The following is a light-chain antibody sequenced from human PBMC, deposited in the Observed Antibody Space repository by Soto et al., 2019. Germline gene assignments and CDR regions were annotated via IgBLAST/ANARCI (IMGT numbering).Light chain of an antibody. CDR1: SSDVGGYNY. V-gene: IGLV2-14*01. Sequence: QSALTQPASVSGSPGQSITISCTGTSSDVGGYNYVSWYQQHPGNAPKLMIYDVCNRPSGVSNRFSGSKSGNTASLTISGLQAEDEADYYCSSYTSSSTYVVFGGGTKLTVL. CDR2: DVC. J-gene: IGLJ2*01. CDR3: SSYTSSSTYVV.